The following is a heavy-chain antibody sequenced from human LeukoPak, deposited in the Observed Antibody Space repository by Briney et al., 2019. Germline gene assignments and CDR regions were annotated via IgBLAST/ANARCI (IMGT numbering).Heavy chain of an antibody. CDR1: GGTFSSYA. Sequence: SVKVSCKASGGTFSSYAISWVRQAPGQGLEWMGGIIPIFGTANYAQKFQGRVTITADESTSTAYMELSSLRSEDTAVYYCAISTGYCSSTSCYSCDYWGQGTLVTVSS. D-gene: IGHD2-2*02. V-gene: IGHV1-69*13. CDR2: IIPIFGTA. CDR3: AISTGYCSSTSCYSCDY. J-gene: IGHJ4*02.